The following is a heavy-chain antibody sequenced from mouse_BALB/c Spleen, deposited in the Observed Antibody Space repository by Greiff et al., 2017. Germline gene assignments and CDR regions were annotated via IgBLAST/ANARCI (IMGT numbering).Heavy chain of an antibody. CDR1: GYTFTDYA. CDR3: ARDYDGAWFAY. Sequence: VKLQESGAELVRPGVSVKISCKGSGYTFTDYAMHWVKQSHAKSLEWIGVISTYYGDASYNQKFKGKATMTVDKSSSTAYMELARLTSEDSAIYYCARDYDGAWFAYWGQGTLVTVSA. J-gene: IGHJ3*01. D-gene: IGHD2-4*01. V-gene: IGHV1S137*01. CDR2: ISTYYGDA.